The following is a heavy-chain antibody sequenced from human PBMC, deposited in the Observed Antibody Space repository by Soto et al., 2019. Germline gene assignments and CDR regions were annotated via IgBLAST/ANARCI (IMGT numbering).Heavy chain of an antibody. V-gene: IGHV4-59*01. Sequence: SETLSLTCTVSGGSISSYYWSWIRQPPVKGLEWIGYIYCSGSTNYNPSLKSRVTISVDTSKNQFSLKLSSVTAADTAVYYCARSYRSTLENWLDPWGQGTLVTVYS. CDR1: GGSISSYY. J-gene: IGHJ5*02. CDR2: IYCSGST. CDR3: ARSYRSTLENWLDP. D-gene: IGHD6-13*01.